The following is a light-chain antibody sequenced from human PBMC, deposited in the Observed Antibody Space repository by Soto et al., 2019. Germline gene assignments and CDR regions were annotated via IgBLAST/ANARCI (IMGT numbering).Light chain of an antibody. Sequence: EIVMTQSPSTLSVSPGERASLSCRASQSVSSNLAWYQQRPGQAPRLIISGAYTRATGIPARFSGSGSGTDFTLTISSLEPEDFAVYYCQQYNDWLYTFGPGTKVDIK. J-gene: IGKJ2*01. CDR2: GAY. V-gene: IGKV3-15*01. CDR3: QQYNDWLYT. CDR1: QSVSSN.